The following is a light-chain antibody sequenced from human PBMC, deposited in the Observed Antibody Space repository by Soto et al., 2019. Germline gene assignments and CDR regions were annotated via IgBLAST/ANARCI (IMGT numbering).Light chain of an antibody. Sequence: QSALTQPASVSGSPGQSISISCTGTSSDVGGYNYVSWFQQHPGKAPKLMIYEVNNRPSGVSNRFSGSKSGNTASLTISGLQAEDEASYYCSSYTNSATLGVFGTGTKLTVL. CDR1: SSDVGGYNY. CDR3: SSYTNSATLGV. J-gene: IGLJ1*01. CDR2: EVN. V-gene: IGLV2-14*01.